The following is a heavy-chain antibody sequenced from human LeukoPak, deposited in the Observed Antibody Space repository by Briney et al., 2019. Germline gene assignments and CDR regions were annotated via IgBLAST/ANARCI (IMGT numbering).Heavy chain of an antibody. D-gene: IGHD6-6*01. J-gene: IGHJ4*02. CDR3: ARGRPAHYFDS. Sequence: GGSLGLSCAASGFTVSSTYLTWVRQAPGKGLEWLSVIYSGGYTYYADSVKGRFFISRDISENMVYLQMNSLSVEDTAVYFCARGRPAHYFDSWRRGTLVSVP. V-gene: IGHV3-66*01. CDR1: GFTVSSTY. CDR2: IYSGGYT.